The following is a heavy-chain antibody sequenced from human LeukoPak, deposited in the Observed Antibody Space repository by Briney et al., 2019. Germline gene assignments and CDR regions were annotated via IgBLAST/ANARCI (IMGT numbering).Heavy chain of an antibody. Sequence: PSETLSLTCTVSGGSISSGGYYWSWIRQHPGKGLEWIGYIYYSGSTYYNPSLKSRVTISVDTSKNQFSLKLSSVTAADTAVYYCARVKEGSGYYSGLFYFDYWGQGTLVTVSS. CDR1: GGSISSGGYY. J-gene: IGHJ4*02. CDR2: IYYSGST. CDR3: ARVKEGSGYYSGLFYFDY. V-gene: IGHV4-31*03. D-gene: IGHD3-22*01.